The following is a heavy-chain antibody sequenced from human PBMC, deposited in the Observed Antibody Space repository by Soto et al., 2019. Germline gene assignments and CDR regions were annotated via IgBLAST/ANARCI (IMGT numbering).Heavy chain of an antibody. CDR1: GGSFSSYY. V-gene: IGHV4-34*01. D-gene: IGHD6-19*01. J-gene: IGHJ4*02. Sequence: QVPLQQWGARLLKPWETLSLTCGVYGGSFSSYYWSWIRQPPGKGLEWIGEINHSGIINYNPSLKSRVTISVDTSKNQFSLKLSSVTAADTAVYYCARGLGRWAVAGAFDYWGQGTLVTVSS. CDR3: ARGLGRWAVAGAFDY. CDR2: INHSGII.